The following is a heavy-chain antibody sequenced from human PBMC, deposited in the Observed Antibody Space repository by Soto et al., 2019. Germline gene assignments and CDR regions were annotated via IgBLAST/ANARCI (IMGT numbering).Heavy chain of an antibody. D-gene: IGHD3-3*01. Sequence: EVQLLESGGGLVQPGGSLRRYFAASGFTFSRQRMNWARQAPGNGLEWVANIKQDGNEKYYVDSVKGRFAISRDNAKNSVYLQMNSLGGEDTAVYYCARVMDFWGGFGMGNHYGMDVWGQGTTVTVSS. CDR3: ARVMDFWGGFGMGNHYGMDV. CDR2: IKQDGNEK. J-gene: IGHJ6*02. V-gene: IGHV3-7*01. CDR1: GFTFSRQR.